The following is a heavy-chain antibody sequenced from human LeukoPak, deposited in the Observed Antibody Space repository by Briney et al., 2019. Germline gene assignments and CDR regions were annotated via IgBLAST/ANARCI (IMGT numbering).Heavy chain of an antibody. CDR1: GFTFSSYE. Sequence: GGSLRLSCAASGFTFSSYEMNWVRQAPGKGLEWFSYISSSGSTIYYADSVKGRFTISRDNAKNSLYLQMNSLRAEDTAVYYCARAHGFADFDYWGQGTLVTVSS. J-gene: IGHJ4*02. CDR2: ISSSGSTI. CDR3: ARAHGFADFDY. D-gene: IGHD3-16*01. V-gene: IGHV3-48*03.